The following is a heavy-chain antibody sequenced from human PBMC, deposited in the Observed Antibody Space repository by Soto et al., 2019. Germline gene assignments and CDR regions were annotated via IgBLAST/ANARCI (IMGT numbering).Heavy chain of an antibody. CDR2: MNPNSGNT. V-gene: IGHV1-8*01. Sequence: QVQLVQSGAEVKKPGASVKVSCKASGYTFTSYDINWVRQATGQGLEWMGWMNPNSGNTGYAQKFQGRVTMTRNTSIITAYMELSSLRSNDTAVYYCARGDLYYDIFTCYYNVFDYWGQGPLVTVSS. D-gene: IGHD3-9*01. CDR1: GYTFTSYD. J-gene: IGHJ4*02. CDR3: ARGDLYYDIFTCYYNVFDY.